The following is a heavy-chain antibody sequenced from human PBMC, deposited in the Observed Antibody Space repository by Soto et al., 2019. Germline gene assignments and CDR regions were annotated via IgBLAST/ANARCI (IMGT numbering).Heavy chain of an antibody. V-gene: IGHV4-39*01. CDR3: ARSYGMDV. Sequence: ASETLSLTCTVSGGSISSSSYYWGWIRQPPGKGLEWIGSIYYSGSTYYNPSLKSRVTISVDTSKNQFSLKLSSVTAADTAVYYCARSYGMDVWGQGTTVTVSS. J-gene: IGHJ6*02. CDR1: GGSISSSSYY. CDR2: IYYSGST.